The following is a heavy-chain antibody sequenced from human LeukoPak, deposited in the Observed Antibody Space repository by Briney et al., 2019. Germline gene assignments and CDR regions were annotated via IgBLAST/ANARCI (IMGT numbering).Heavy chain of an antibody. CDR3: ARGGLQLGY. CDR1: GYSISSGYY. D-gene: IGHD1-1*01. Sequence: PSETLSLTCTVSGYSISSGYYWGGIRQPPGKGLEWIGSIYHSGSTYYNPSLKSRVTISVDTSKYQFSLKLSSVTAADTAVYYCARGGLQLGYWGQGTLVTVSS. CDR2: IYHSGST. V-gene: IGHV4-38-2*02. J-gene: IGHJ4*02.